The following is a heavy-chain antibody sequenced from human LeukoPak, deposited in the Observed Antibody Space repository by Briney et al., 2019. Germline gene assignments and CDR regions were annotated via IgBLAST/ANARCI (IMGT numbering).Heavy chain of an antibody. J-gene: IGHJ5*02. CDR3: ARGKEIVVVPAAIFWFDP. D-gene: IGHD2-2*01. V-gene: IGHV4-4*07. Sequence: SETLSLTCTVSGGSVHNYYWSWIRQPAGQGLEWIGRVYTSGNTYYNPSLKSRVTMSVDTSKNQLSLELTSVTAADTAVYYCARGKEIVVVPAAIFWFDPWGQGTLVTVSS. CDR2: VYTSGNT. CDR1: GGSVHNYY.